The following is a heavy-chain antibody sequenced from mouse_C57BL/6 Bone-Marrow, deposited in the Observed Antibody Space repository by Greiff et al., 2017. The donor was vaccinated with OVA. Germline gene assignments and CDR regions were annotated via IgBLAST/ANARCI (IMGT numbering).Heavy chain of an antibody. D-gene: IGHD2-3*01. J-gene: IGHJ3*01. Sequence: VQLQQSGAELVRPGASVTLSCKASGYTLTDYEMHWVKQTPVHGLEWIGAIDPETGGTAYNQKFKGKAILTADKSSSTAYMELRSLTSEDSAVYYCTRSDDGYYRYWFAYWGQGTLVTVSA. CDR3: TRSDDGYYRYWFAY. CDR1: GYTLTDYE. V-gene: IGHV1-15*01. CDR2: IDPETGGT.